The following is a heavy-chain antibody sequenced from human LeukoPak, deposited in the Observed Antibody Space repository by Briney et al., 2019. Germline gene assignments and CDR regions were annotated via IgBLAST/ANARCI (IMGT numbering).Heavy chain of an antibody. CDR1: GFTFSSNY. V-gene: IGHV3-66*01. D-gene: IGHD6-13*01. CDR2: IYSGGIT. Sequence: GGPLRLSCTASGFTFSSNYMSWVRQSPGKGLEWFAFIYSGGITYYADSVESRLTISRDNSKNTLYLQMNSLRAEDTAVYYCARDCDSSSWYGSWGQGTMVTVSS. J-gene: IGHJ3*01. CDR3: ARDCDSSSWYGS.